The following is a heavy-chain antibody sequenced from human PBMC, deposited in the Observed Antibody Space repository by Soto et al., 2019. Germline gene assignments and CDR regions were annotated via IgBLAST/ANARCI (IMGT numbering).Heavy chain of an antibody. CDR1: GFTFSRYV. CDR2: ISSNGGST. CDR3: AKVREYNWNYDYFDY. D-gene: IGHD1-7*01. J-gene: IGHJ4*02. Sequence: GSLRLSCVASGFTFSRYVMSWVRQAPGKGLEWVSAISSNGGSTYYADSVKGRFTISRDNSKNTLYLQMNSLRAEDTAVYYCAKVREYNWNYDYFDYWGQGTLVTVSS. V-gene: IGHV3-23*01.